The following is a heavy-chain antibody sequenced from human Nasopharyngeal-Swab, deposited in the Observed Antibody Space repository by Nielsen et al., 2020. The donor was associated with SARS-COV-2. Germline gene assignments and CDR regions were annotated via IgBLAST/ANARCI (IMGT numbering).Heavy chain of an antibody. V-gene: IGHV3-48*04. J-gene: IGHJ4*02. CDR3: AGGSCSSTSCYTQYYFDY. CDR1: GFTFSSYS. Sequence: GESLKISCAASGFTFSSYSMNWVRQAPGKGLEWVSYISTSSTTIYYADSVKGRFTISRDNAKNSLYLQMNSLRAEDTAVYYCAGGSCSSTSCYTQYYFDYWGQGTLVTVSS. D-gene: IGHD2-2*02. CDR2: ISTSSTTI.